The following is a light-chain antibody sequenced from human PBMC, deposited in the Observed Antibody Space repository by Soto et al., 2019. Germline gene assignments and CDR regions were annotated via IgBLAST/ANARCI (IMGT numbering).Light chain of an antibody. CDR1: QSVSNNY. CDR3: QQYGSSPLT. J-gene: IGKJ4*01. Sequence: EIVLTQSPGTRSLSPGERATLSCRASQSVSNNYLAWYQKNPGQAPRLLIYGASNRATGIPDRFSGSGSGTDFTLTISRLETEDFAVYDCQQYGSSPLTFGGVTKGDIK. CDR2: GAS. V-gene: IGKV3-20*01.